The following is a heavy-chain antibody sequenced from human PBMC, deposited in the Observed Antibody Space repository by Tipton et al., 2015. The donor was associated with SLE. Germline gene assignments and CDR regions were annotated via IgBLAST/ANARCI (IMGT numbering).Heavy chain of an antibody. CDR3: ARGISGYSSSWHYYYYVMDV. CDR2: VCNSGST. V-gene: IGHV4-59*02. Sequence: TLSLTCTVSGASVGTYCWNWLRQSPGKGLEWIGCVCNSGSTNYSPSLESRGTISVDTSKHQFSLELTSVTAADTAVYYCARGISGYSSSWHYYYYVMDVWGQGTTVTVSS. D-gene: IGHD6-13*01. CDR1: GASVGTYC. J-gene: IGHJ6*02.